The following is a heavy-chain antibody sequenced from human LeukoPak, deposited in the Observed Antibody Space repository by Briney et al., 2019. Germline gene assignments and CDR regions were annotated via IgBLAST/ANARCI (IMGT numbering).Heavy chain of an antibody. Sequence: GRSLRLSCAASGFTFSSYVMHWVRQAPGKGLEWVAVISYDGSNKYYTDSVKGRFTISRDNSKNTLYLLMNSLRAEDTAVYYCARAGPTDAFDIWGQGTMVTVSS. CDR1: GFTFSSYV. CDR3: ARAGPTDAFDI. J-gene: IGHJ3*02. V-gene: IGHV3-30*04. CDR2: ISYDGSNK.